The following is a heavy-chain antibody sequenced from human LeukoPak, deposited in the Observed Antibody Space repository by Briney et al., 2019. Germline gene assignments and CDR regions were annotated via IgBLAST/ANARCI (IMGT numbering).Heavy chain of an antibody. CDR2: IIPIFGTA. V-gene: IGHV1-69*01. J-gene: IGHJ2*01. CDR1: GGTFSSYA. CDR3: AKGSYYNAKTSYWYFDL. Sequence: SVKVSCKAPGGTFSSYAISWVRQAPGQGLEWMGGIIPIFGTANYAQKFQGRVTITADESTSTAYMELSSLRSEDTAVYYCAKGSYYNAKTSYWYFDLWGRGTLVTVSS. D-gene: IGHD3-10*01.